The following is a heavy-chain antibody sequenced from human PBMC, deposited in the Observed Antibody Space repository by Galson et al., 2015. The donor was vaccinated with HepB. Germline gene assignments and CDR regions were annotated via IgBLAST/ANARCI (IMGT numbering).Heavy chain of an antibody. CDR2: ISAYNGNT. CDR1: GYTFTSYG. V-gene: IGHV1-18*04. D-gene: IGHD6-13*01. CDR3: ARPLGGRKIAALDAFDI. J-gene: IGHJ3*02. Sequence: SVKVSCKASGYTFTSYGISWVRQAPGQGLEWMGWISAYNGNTNYAQKLQGRVTMTTDTSTSTAYMELRSLRSDDTAVYYCARPLGGRKIAALDAFDIWGQGTMVTVSS.